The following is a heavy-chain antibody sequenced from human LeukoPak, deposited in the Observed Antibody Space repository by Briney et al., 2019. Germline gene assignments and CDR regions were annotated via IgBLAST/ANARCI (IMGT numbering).Heavy chain of an antibody. Sequence: PGGSLRLSCAASGFTFSSYGMHWVRQAPGKGLEWVAVISYDGSNKYYADSVKGRFTISRDNSKNTLYLQMNSLRAEDTAVYYCAKGSGSYYAYDAFDIWGQGTMVTVSS. J-gene: IGHJ3*02. CDR3: AKGSGSYYAYDAFDI. V-gene: IGHV3-30*18. CDR1: GFTFSSYG. CDR2: ISYDGSNK. D-gene: IGHD1-26*01.